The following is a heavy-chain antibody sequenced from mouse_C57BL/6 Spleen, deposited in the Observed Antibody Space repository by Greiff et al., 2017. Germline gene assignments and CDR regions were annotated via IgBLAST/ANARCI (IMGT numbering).Heavy chain of an antibody. V-gene: IGHV5-17*01. CDR2: ISSGSSTI. Sequence: DVMLVESGGGLVKPGGSLKLSCAASGFTFSDYGMHWVRQAPEKGLEWVAYISSGSSTIYYADTVKGRFTISRDNAKNTLFLQMTSLRSEDTAMYYCARGDYPWYFDVWGTGTTVTVSS. CDR3: ARGDYPWYFDV. D-gene: IGHD2-4*01. J-gene: IGHJ1*03. CDR1: GFTFSDYG.